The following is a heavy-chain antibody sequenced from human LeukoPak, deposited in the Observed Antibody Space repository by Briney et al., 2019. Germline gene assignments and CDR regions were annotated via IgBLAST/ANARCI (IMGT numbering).Heavy chain of an antibody. CDR2: IKHKAASYTT. J-gene: IGHJ5*01. CDR1: GFTFSDHY. Sequence: PGGSLRLSCAASGFTFSDHYMDWVRQAPGKGLEWVGRIKHKAASYTTEYAASVKGRFTISRGASKNSLYLQMHSLKTEDTAVYYCVRLWDRWFDSWGQGTLVTVSS. D-gene: IGHD1-14*01. CDR3: VRLWDRWFDS. V-gene: IGHV3-72*01.